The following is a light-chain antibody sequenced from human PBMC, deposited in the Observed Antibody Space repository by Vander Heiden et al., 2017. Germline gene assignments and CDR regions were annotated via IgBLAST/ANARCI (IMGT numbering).Light chain of an antibody. CDR1: SSNIGNNY. CDR2: KNN. CDR3: GTWDSSLSAEV. J-gene: IGLJ2*01. Sequence: QSVLTQPPPVSAAPGQKVTISCSGSSSNIGNNYVSWYQQLPGTAPKLLIYKNNKRPSGIPDRFSGSKSGTSATLGITGLQTGDEADYYCGTWDSSLSAEVFGGGTKLTVL. V-gene: IGLV1-51*02.